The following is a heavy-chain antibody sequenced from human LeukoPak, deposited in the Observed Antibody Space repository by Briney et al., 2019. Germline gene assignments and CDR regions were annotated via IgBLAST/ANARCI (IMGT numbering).Heavy chain of an antibody. J-gene: IGHJ3*02. CDR1: GGSISSGSYY. Sequence: SQTLSLTCTVSGGSISSGSYYWSWIRQPAGKGLEWIGRIYTSGSTNYNPSLKSRDTISVDTSKNQFSLKLSSVTAADTAVYYCAREPRYCSSTSCYDDAFDIWGQGTMVTVSS. CDR2: IYTSGST. V-gene: IGHV4-61*02. D-gene: IGHD2-2*01. CDR3: AREPRYCSSTSCYDDAFDI.